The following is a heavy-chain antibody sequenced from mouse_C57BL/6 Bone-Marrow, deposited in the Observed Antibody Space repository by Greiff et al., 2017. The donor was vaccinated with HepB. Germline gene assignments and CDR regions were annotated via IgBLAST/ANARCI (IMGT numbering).Heavy chain of an antibody. CDR1: GYSITSGYY. CDR2: ISYDGSN. Sequence: DVQLQESGPGLVKPSQSLSLTCSVTGYSITSGYYWNWIRQFPGNKLEWMGYISYDGSNNYNPSLKNRISITRDTSKNQFFLKLNSVTTEDTATYYCARVEYYYGNDYWGQGTTLTVSS. CDR3: ARVEYYYGNDY. D-gene: IGHD1-1*01. J-gene: IGHJ2*01. V-gene: IGHV3-6*01.